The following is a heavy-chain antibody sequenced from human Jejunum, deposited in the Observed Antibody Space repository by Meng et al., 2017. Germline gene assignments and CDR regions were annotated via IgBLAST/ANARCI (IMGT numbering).Heavy chain of an antibody. CDR3: AKAPGFCRGPICCFPTHDVLDT. Sequence: EGSLRLSCAASGFSFRTYAMNWVRQAPGKGLEWVSSVSDNGGNTYYADSVKGRFTISRDNSKNTLYLQMSSLRAEDTAIYYCAKAPGFCRGPICCFPTHDVLDTWGQGTMVTVSS. D-gene: IGHD2-15*01. CDR2: VSDNGGNT. V-gene: IGHV3-23*01. CDR1: GFSFRTYA. J-gene: IGHJ3*02.